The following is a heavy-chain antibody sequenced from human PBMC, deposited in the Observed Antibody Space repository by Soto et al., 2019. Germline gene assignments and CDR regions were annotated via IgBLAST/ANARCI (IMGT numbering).Heavy chain of an antibody. D-gene: IGHD6-19*01. J-gene: IGHJ4*02. CDR3: AREVAATGLVAVAGTNYFDY. Sequence: SETLSLTCTVSGGSISSGDYYWSWIRQPPGKGLEWIGYIYYSGSTYYNPSLKSRVTISVDTSKNQFSLKLSSVTAADTAVYYCAREVAATGLVAVAGTNYFDYWGQGTLVTVSS. CDR2: IYYSGST. CDR1: GGSISSGDYY. V-gene: IGHV4-30-4*01.